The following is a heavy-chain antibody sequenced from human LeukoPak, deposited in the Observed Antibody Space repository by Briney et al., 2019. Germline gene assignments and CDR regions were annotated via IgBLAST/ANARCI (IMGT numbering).Heavy chain of an antibody. Sequence: KPSETLSLTCAVYGGSFSGYYWSWIRQPPGKGLEWIGEINHSGSTYYNPSLKSRVTISVDRSKNQFSLKLSSVTAADTAVYYCARGTGDYGDYAGYFDYWGQGTLVTVSS. CDR3: ARGTGDYGDYAGYFDY. J-gene: IGHJ4*02. CDR1: GGSFSGYY. V-gene: IGHV4-34*01. CDR2: INHSGST. D-gene: IGHD4-17*01.